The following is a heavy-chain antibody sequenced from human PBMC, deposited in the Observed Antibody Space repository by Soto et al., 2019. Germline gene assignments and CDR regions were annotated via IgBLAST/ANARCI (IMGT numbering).Heavy chain of an antibody. CDR3: ARNQDYYDSSGFKTHDAFDI. D-gene: IGHD3-22*01. J-gene: IGHJ3*02. Sequence: SVKVSCKASGGTFSSYAISWVRQAPGQGLEWMGGIIPIFGTANYAQKFQGRVTITADESTSTAYMELSSLRSEDTAVYYCARNQDYYDSSGFKTHDAFDIWGQGTMVTVSS. V-gene: IGHV1-69*13. CDR2: IIPIFGTA. CDR1: GGTFSSYA.